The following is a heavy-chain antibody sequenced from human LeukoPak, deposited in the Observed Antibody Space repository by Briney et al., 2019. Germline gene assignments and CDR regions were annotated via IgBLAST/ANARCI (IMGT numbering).Heavy chain of an antibody. CDR3: AKEGYCSGGSCYWWYFDY. Sequence: PGGSLRLSCAASGFTFSSYAMHWVRQAPGKGLEWVAVISYDGSNKYYADSVKGRFTISRDNSKNTLYLQMNSLRAEDTAVYYCAKEGYCSGGSCYWWYFDYWGQGTLVTVSS. CDR1: GFTFSSYA. V-gene: IGHV3-30-3*01. CDR2: ISYDGSNK. D-gene: IGHD2-15*01. J-gene: IGHJ4*02.